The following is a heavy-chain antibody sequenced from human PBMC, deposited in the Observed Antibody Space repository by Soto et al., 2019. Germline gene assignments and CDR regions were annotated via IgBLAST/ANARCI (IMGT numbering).Heavy chain of an antibody. J-gene: IGHJ6*04. V-gene: IGHV1-69*08. CDR2: IAPMAGTA. Sequence: QVHLVQSGAEVKKPGASVRVSCKASGDTFGFNSINWVRQAPGQGPEWMGRIAPMAGTAEYADKFQGRLTFSEDTSNNTVHMEVSSLRSEDTAIYYCPRGGKLRGEMDVWGKGHSVTVSS. CDR1: GDTFGFNS. CDR3: PRGGKLRGEMDV.